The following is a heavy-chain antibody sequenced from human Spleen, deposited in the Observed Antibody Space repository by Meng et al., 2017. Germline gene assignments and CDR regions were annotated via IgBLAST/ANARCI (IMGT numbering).Heavy chain of an antibody. V-gene: IGHV1-2*02. CDR2: INPSNGVT. J-gene: IGHJ3*02. D-gene: IGHD3-22*01. CDR3: ARGYYDSSGYLEAFDI. Sequence: ASVKVSCKASGYMFTSYYIHLVRQAPGQGLEWMGWINPSNGVTDFAQKFQGRVTKTRDTSIKTAYMDLSRLSSDDTAVYYCARGYYDSSGYLEAFDIWGQGTTVTVSS. CDR1: GYMFTSYY.